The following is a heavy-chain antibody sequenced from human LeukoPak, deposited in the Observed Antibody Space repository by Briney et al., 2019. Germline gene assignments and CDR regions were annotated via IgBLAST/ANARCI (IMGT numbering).Heavy chain of an antibody. V-gene: IGHV3-11*04. CDR2: ISSSGSTI. Sequence: RGSLRLSCAASGFTFSDYYMSWIRQAPGKGLEWVSYISSSGSTIYYADSVKGRFTISRDNAKNSLYLQMNSLRAEDTAVYYCAREVDHDAFDIWGQGTMVTVSS. D-gene: IGHD2-2*01. CDR1: GFTFSDYY. CDR3: AREVDHDAFDI. J-gene: IGHJ3*02.